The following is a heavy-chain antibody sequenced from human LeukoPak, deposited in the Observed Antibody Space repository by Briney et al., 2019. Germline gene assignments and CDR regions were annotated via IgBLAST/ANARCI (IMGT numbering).Heavy chain of an antibody. CDR3: ARDFGYYYDSGGYSPYYFDY. D-gene: IGHD3-22*01. CDR1: GGSISSYY. CDR2: IYYSGST. V-gene: IGHV4-30-4*01. Sequence: PSETLSLTCTVSGGSISSYYWSWIRQPPGKGLEWIGYIYYSGSTYYNPSLKSRVTMSVDTSKNQFSLKLSSVTAADTAVYYCARDFGYYYDSGGYSPYYFDYWGQGTLVTVSS. J-gene: IGHJ4*02.